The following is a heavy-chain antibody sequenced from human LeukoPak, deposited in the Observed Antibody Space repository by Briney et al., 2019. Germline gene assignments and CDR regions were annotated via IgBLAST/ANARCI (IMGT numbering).Heavy chain of an antibody. CDR2: INQETSEK. D-gene: IGHD2-15*01. CDR1: GLRFSGFW. V-gene: IGHV3-7*01. Sequence: GGSLRLSCAASGLRFSGFWMSWVRQAPGKGPEWVANINQETSEKYYVDSVRGRFTISRDNAKNSLSLQMNSLRVEDTAVYYCAREVDRSFGYWGQGNLVIVSS. J-gene: IGHJ4*02. CDR3: AREVDRSFGY.